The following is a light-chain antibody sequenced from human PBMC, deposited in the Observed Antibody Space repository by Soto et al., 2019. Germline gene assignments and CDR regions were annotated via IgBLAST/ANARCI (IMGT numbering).Light chain of an antibody. J-gene: IGKJ1*01. V-gene: IGKV3-20*01. Sequence: EIVLTQSPGTLSLSPGERASLSCRASQNANSNYLAWYQQKPGQAPRLLIYDASSRATGIPDRFGGSGSGTDFTLTISRLEPEDFAMYYCQQYGGSPQTFGRGTKVDIK. CDR1: QNANSNY. CDR2: DAS. CDR3: QQYGGSPQT.